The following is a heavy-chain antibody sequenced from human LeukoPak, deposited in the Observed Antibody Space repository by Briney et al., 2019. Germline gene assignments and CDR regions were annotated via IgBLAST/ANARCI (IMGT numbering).Heavy chain of an antibody. CDR2: ISGSGGST. J-gene: IGHJ4*02. V-gene: IGHV3-23*01. D-gene: IGHD3-9*01. Sequence: GGSLRLSCAASGFTFSSYAMSWVRQAPGKGLEWVSAISGSGGSTYYADSVKGRFTTSRDNSKNTLYLQMNSLRAEDTAVYYCAKASRYFDTYYFDYWGQGTLVTVSS. CDR1: GFTFSSYA. CDR3: AKASRYFDTYYFDY.